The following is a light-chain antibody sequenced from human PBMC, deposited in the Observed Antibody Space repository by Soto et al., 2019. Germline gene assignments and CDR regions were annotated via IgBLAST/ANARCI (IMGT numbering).Light chain of an antibody. Sequence: DIHMTQSPSSLSASVGDRVTISCRASESIGSYLNWYQQKPGKSPLLLIYGATSLQSGVPSRFGGSGSGTDFTLTISSLQPEDFATYYCQHSHSTRAFGPGTTVDNK. CDR3: QHSHSTRA. CDR1: ESIGSY. V-gene: IGKV1-39*01. CDR2: GAT. J-gene: IGKJ3*01.